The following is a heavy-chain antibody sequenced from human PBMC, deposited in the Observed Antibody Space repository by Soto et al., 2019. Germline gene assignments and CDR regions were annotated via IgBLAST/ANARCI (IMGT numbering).Heavy chain of an antibody. CDR3: AQGGPRDGYSDLAY. D-gene: IGHD5-18*01. Sequence: EVQLLESGGDLVQPGGSLRLSCEASGFTFNSFAMTWVRQAPGKGLEWVSSIINTGDDTYYADFVRGRFTISRDNSKNRLNLQMSSLRAEDTAVDFCAQGGPRDGYSDLAYWGQWTRVTVSS. V-gene: IGHV3-23*01. CDR1: GFTFNSFA. J-gene: IGHJ4*02. CDR2: IINTGDDT.